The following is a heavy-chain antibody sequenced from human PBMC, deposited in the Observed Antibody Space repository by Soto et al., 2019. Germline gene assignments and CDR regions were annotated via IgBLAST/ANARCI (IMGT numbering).Heavy chain of an antibody. J-gene: IGHJ6*02. Sequence: GGSLRLSCAASGFTFSSYSMNWVRQAPGKGLEWVSSISSSSSYIYYADSVKGRFTISRDNAKNSLYLQMNSLRAEDTAVYYCARAGYCSGGSCYSFYYYYYYGMDVWGQGTTVTVSS. V-gene: IGHV3-21*01. CDR3: ARAGYCSGGSCYSFYYYYYYGMDV. CDR1: GFTFSSYS. CDR2: ISSSSSYI. D-gene: IGHD2-15*01.